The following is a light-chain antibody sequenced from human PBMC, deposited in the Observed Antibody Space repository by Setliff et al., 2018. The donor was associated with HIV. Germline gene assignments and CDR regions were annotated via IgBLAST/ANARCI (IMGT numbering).Light chain of an antibody. CDR3: CSYAGSSWV. V-gene: IGLV2-11*01. CDR1: SSDVGGYEF. CDR2: DVN. Sequence: QSALTQPASVSGSPGQSITISCTGTSSDVGGYEFVSWYQQHPGNAPRVIIYDVNKRPSGVPDRLSGSKSGNTASLTISGLQADDEADYYCCSYAGSSWVFGGGTKVTVL. J-gene: IGLJ3*02.